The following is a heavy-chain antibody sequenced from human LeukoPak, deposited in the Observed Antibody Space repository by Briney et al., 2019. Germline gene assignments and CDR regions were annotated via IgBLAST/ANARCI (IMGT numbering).Heavy chain of an antibody. CDR2: ISGSGGST. Sequence: GGSLRLSCAASGFTFSTYAMSWVRQAPGKGLEWVSAISGSGGSTYYAGSVKGRFTISRDNSKNTLYVQMNSLRAGDTALYYCAKDRSNQASGYYLHDYWGQGTLVTVSS. CDR3: AKDRSNQASGYYLHDY. CDR1: GFTFSTYA. J-gene: IGHJ4*02. V-gene: IGHV3-23*01. D-gene: IGHD3-22*01.